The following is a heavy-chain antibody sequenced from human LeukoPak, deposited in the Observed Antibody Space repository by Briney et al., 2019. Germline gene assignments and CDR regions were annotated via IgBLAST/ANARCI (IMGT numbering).Heavy chain of an antibody. Sequence: PGGSLKLSCAASGFTFSGSAMHWVRQASGKGLEWVGRIRSKANSYATAYAGSVKGRFTISRDDSKNTAYLQMNSLKTEDTAVYYCTRLYGSGSSGDDYWGQGTLVTVSS. J-gene: IGHJ4*02. V-gene: IGHV3-73*01. CDR3: TRLYGSGSSGDDY. D-gene: IGHD3-10*01. CDR2: IRSKANSYAT. CDR1: GFTFSGSA.